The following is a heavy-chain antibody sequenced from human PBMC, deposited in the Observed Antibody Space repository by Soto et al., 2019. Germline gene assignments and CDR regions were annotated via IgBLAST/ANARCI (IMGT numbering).Heavy chain of an antibody. V-gene: IGHV3-53*01. CDR2: IYDDGNT. J-gene: IGHJ4*02. CDR1: GFSVSSHY. Sequence: PGGSLRLSCAASGFSVSSHYMSWVRQAPGKGPEWVSIIYDDGNTYYADSVKGRFTISRDTSKDTLLLQMNTLRAEDTATYYCARSHTVYPHVGGYYFDHWGRGTQVTVSS. CDR3: ARSHTVYPHVGGYYFDH. D-gene: IGHD3-16*02.